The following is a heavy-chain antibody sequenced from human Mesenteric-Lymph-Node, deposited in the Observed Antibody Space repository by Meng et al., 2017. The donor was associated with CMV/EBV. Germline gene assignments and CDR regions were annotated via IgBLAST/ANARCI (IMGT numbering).Heavy chain of an antibody. CDR2: INSDGSST. J-gene: IGHJ4*02. CDR1: GFTFSSYW. CDR3: TRDHEIAGGAGY. V-gene: IGHV3-74*01. D-gene: IGHD5-24*01. Sequence: GGSLRLSCAASGFTFSSYWMHWVRQAPGKGLVWVSHINSDGSSTNYADSMKGRFTISRDNAKNTLYLQMNSLRAEDTAVYYCTRDHEIAGGAGYWGQGTLVTVSS.